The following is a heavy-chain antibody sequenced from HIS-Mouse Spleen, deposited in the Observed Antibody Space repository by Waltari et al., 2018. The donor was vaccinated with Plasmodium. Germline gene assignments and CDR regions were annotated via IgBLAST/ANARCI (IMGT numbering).Heavy chain of an antibody. CDR3: ARVTSSGVYWYFDL. CDR2: INHSGST. CDR1: GGSFSGYY. J-gene: IGHJ2*01. V-gene: IGHV4-34*01. Sequence: QVQLQQCGAGLLKPSETLSLTCAVYGGSFSGYYWRWIRQPPGKGLEWIGEINHSGSTNYNPSLKSRVTISVDTSKNQFSLKLSSVTAADTAVYYCARVTSSGVYWYFDLWGRGTLVTVSS. D-gene: IGHD3-3*01.